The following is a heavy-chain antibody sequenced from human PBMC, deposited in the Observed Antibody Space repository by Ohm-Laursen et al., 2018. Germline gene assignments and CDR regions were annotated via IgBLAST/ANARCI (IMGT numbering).Heavy chain of an antibody. D-gene: IGHD3-3*01. CDR1: GFAFSTYA. Sequence: SLRLSCAASGFAFSTYAMSWVRQAPGKGLEWVSGISRSGGVATYYADSVRGRFTISRDNSENTLYLQMNSLRAEDTAVYYCANQFNFWSGYYTYWGQGTLVTVSS. CDR3: ANQFNFWSGYYTY. J-gene: IGHJ4*02. CDR2: ISRSGGVAT. V-gene: IGHV3-23*01.